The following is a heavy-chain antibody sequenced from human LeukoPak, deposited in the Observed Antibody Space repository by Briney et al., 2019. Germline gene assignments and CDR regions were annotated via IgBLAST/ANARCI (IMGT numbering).Heavy chain of an antibody. CDR3: ARGYYDSSGYYDY. V-gene: IGHV4-34*01. J-gene: IGHJ4*02. D-gene: IGHD3-22*01. Sequence: PSETLSLTCAVYGGSFSGYYWSWIRHPPGKGLEWIGEINHSGSTNYNPSLKSRVTISVDTSKNQFSLKLSSVTAADTAVYYCARGYYDSSGYYDYWGQGTLVTVSS. CDR2: INHSGST. CDR1: GGSFSGYY.